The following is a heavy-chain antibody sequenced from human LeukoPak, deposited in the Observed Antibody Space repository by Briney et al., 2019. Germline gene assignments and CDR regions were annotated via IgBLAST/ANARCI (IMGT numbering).Heavy chain of an antibody. V-gene: IGHV3-30-3*01. J-gene: IGHJ4*02. D-gene: IGHD4-23*01. Sequence: GRSLRLSCAASGFTFSSYAMHWVRQAPGKGLEWVAAISYDGSNKYYADSVKGRFTISRDNSKNTLYLQMNSLRAEDTAVYYCARESGNYGFDYWGQGTLVTVSS. CDR1: GFTFSSYA. CDR2: ISYDGSNK. CDR3: ARESGNYGFDY.